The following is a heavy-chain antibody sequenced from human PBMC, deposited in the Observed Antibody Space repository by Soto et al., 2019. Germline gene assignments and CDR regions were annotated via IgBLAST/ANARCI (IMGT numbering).Heavy chain of an antibody. CDR1: GGSISSYY. J-gene: IGHJ4*02. CDR2: IYYSGST. Sequence: QVQLQESGPGLVKPPETLSLTCTVSGGSISSYYWSWIRQPPGKGLEWIGYIYYSGSTNYNPSLKSRVTISVDTSKNQFSLKLSSVTAADTAVYYCARVQSRKQLVPHFDYWGQGTLVTVSS. V-gene: IGHV4-59*01. D-gene: IGHD6-6*01. CDR3: ARVQSRKQLVPHFDY.